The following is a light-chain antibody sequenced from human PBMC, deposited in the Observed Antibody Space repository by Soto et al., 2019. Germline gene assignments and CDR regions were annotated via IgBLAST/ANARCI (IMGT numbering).Light chain of an antibody. CDR1: QSISSW. CDR3: QQYNSYPWT. J-gene: IGKJ1*01. V-gene: IGKV1-5*03. Sequence: DIQMTQSPSTLSASVGDRVTITCRASQSISSWLAWYQQKPGKAPKVLIYKASSLESGVPSRFSGSGSGTEFTLTITSLQPDDSATYYCQQYNSYPWTLGQGNKVEIK. CDR2: KAS.